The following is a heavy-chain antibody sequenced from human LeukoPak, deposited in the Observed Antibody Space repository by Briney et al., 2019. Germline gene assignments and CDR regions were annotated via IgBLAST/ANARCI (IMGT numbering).Heavy chain of an antibody. Sequence: ASVRVSCKASGYTFTGYDINWVRQATGQGLEWMGWMNPYTGDTGYAQNFQGRVTMTRNTSIDTAYMDLRGLRSEDTAVYYCTRGSLSGSSGDYWGQGTLVTVSS. V-gene: IGHV1-8*01. J-gene: IGHJ4*02. CDR3: TRGSLSGSSGDY. CDR2: MNPYTGDT. D-gene: IGHD1-26*01. CDR1: GYTFTGYD.